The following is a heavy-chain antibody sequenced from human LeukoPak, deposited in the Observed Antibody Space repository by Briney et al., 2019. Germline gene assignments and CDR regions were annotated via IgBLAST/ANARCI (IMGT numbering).Heavy chain of an antibody. CDR3: ARGSSAGASLRHDY. CDR2: IKQDGSEE. V-gene: IGHV3-7*01. Sequence: PGGSLRLSCAASGFTFSSYWMSWVRQAPGKGLEWVANIKQDGSEENFVDSVTGRFTISRDNAKKSLYLQMNSLRAEDTAVYYCARGSSAGASLRHDYWGQGTLVTVSS. J-gene: IGHJ4*02. D-gene: IGHD1-26*01. CDR1: GFTFSSYW.